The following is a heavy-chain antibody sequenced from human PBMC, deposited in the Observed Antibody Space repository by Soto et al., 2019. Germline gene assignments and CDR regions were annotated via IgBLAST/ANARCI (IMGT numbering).Heavy chain of an antibody. CDR3: ARDRPRYYYDSSGYYPDAFDI. V-gene: IGHV1-69*13. D-gene: IGHD3-22*01. CDR1: GGTFSSYA. Sequence: ASVKVSCKASGGTFSSYAISWVRQAPGQGLEWMGGIIPIFGTANYAQKFQGRVTITADESTSTAYMELSSLRSEDTAVYYCARDRPRYYYDSSGYYPDAFDIWGQGTMVTVSS. CDR2: IIPIFGTA. J-gene: IGHJ3*02.